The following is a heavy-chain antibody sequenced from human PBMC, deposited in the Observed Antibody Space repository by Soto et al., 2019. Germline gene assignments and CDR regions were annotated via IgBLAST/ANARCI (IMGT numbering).Heavy chain of an antibody. V-gene: IGHV3-30-3*01. D-gene: IGHD2-2*01. CDR1: GFTFSSYA. Sequence: GGSLRLSCAASGFTFSSYAMHWVRQAPGKGLEWVAVISYDGSNKYYADSVKGRFTISRDNSKNMLYLQMNSLRAEDTAVYYCARDLMPHYYYYYGMDVWGQGTTVTVSS. CDR3: ARDLMPHYYYYYGMDV. CDR2: ISYDGSNK. J-gene: IGHJ6*02.